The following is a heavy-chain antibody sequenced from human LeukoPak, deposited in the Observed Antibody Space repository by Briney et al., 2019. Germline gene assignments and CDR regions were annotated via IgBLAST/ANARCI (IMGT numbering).Heavy chain of an antibody. CDR2: INHSGST. CDR3: ARLSGYDWESFYDY. V-gene: IGHV4-34*01. D-gene: IGHD5-12*01. J-gene: IGHJ4*02. Sequence: SETLSLTCAVDGGSFSGYYWSRIRQPPGKGLEWIGEINHSGSTNYNPSLKSRVTISVDTSKNQFSLKFSSVTAADTAVYYCARLSGYDWESFYDYWGQGTLVTVSS. CDR1: GGSFSGYY.